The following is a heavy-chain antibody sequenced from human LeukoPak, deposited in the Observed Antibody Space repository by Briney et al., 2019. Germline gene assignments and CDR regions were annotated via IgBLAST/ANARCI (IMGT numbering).Heavy chain of an antibody. V-gene: IGHV4-39*07. Sequence: SQTLSLTCTVSGGSISSGDYYWGWIRQPPGTGLEWIGSIYYSGSTNYNPSLKSRVTISVDTSKNQFSLKLSSVTAADTAVYYCARAAKYYYDSSGYSGTYFDYWGQGTLVTVSS. CDR3: ARAAKYYYDSSGYSGTYFDY. J-gene: IGHJ4*02. D-gene: IGHD3-22*01. CDR1: GGSISSGDYY. CDR2: IYYSGST.